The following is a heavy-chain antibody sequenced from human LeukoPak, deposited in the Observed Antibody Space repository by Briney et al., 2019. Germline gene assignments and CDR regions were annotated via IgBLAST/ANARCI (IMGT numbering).Heavy chain of an antibody. V-gene: IGHV1-2*06. J-gene: IGHJ5*02. CDR3: AREWYDYVWGSYRSPKGGWFDP. Sequence: ASVKVSCKASGYIFTGHYMNWVRQVPGQGLEWMGRINPKTGGTNYAQNFQGRVTMTRDTSISTTYMELSRLRPDDTAVYYCAREWYDYVWGSYRSPKGGWFDPWGQGTLVTVSS. CDR2: INPKTGGT. D-gene: IGHD3-16*02. CDR1: GYIFTGHY.